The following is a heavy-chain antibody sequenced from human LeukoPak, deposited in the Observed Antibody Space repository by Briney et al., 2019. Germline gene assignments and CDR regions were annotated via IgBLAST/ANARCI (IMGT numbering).Heavy chain of an antibody. V-gene: IGHV3-23*01. CDR2: ISGSGGST. Sequence: GGSLRLSCAVSGFSVSSNYMSWVRQAPGKGLEWVSAISGSGGSTYYAGSVKGRFTISRDNSKNTLYLQMNSLRAEDTAVYYCAKEYRGSVDTAKAPWGQGTLVTVSS. CDR1: GFSVSSNY. D-gene: IGHD5-18*01. CDR3: AKEYRGSVDTAKAP. J-gene: IGHJ5*02.